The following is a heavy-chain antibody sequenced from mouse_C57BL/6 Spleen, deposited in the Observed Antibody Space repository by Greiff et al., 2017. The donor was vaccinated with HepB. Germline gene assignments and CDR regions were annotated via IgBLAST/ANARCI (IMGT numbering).Heavy chain of an antibody. CDR2: ISSGGDYI. V-gene: IGHV5-9-1*02. CDR1: GFTFSSYA. CDR3: TRDGYDEKDYAMDY. Sequence: DVMLVESGEGLVKPGGSLKLSCAASGFTFSSYAMSWVRQTPEKRLEWVAYISSGGDYIYYADTVKGRFTISRANARNTLYLQMSGLKSEDTAMYYCTRDGYDEKDYAMDYWGQGTSVSVSS. D-gene: IGHD2-2*01. J-gene: IGHJ4*01.